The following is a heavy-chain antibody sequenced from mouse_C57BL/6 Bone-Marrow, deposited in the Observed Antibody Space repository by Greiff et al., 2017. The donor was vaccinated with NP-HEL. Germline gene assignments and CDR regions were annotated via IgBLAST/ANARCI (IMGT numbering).Heavy chain of an antibody. V-gene: IGHV14-2*01. CDR2: IDPEDGET. CDR1: GFNIKDYY. D-gene: IGHD2-2*01. J-gene: IGHJ4*01. CDR3: ASIGYDGFYYAMDY. Sequence: VQLQQSGAELVKPGASVKLSCTASGFNIKDYYMHWVKQRTEQGLEWIGRIDPEDGETKYAPKFQGKATLTVDKSSSTAYMQLSSLTSEDSAVYYCASIGYDGFYYAMDYWGQGTSVTVSS.